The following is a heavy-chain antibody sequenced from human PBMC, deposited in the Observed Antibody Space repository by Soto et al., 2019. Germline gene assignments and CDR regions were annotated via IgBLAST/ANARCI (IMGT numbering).Heavy chain of an antibody. CDR1: GGSISSSSYY. J-gene: IGHJ6*02. CDR2: IYYSGST. D-gene: IGHD3-22*01. Sequence: SETLSLTCTVSGGSISSSSYYWGWIRQPPGKGLEWIGSIYYSGSTYYNPSLKSRVTISVDTSKNQFSLKLSSVTAADTAVYYCARSTYYYDSSGYYYYYGMDVWGQGTTVT. V-gene: IGHV4-39*01. CDR3: ARSTYYYDSSGYYYYYGMDV.